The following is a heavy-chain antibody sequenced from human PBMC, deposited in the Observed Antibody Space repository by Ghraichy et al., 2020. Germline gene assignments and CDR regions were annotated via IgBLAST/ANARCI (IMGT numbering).Heavy chain of an antibody. Sequence: ASVKVSCTASGYAFTGYYLHWVRQAPGQGLEWLGRIDPNSGGTDYARKFQGRVTMSRDTSTSTAYMELNRLTSDDSAVYYCAREHSTNWFHFDHWGQGTLATVSS. CDR2: IDPNSGGT. CDR3: AREHSTNWFHFDH. V-gene: IGHV1-2*06. CDR1: GYAFTGYY. D-gene: IGHD6-13*01. J-gene: IGHJ4*02.